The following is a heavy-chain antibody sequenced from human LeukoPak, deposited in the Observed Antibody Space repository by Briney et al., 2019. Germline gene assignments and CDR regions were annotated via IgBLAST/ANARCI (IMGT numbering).Heavy chain of an antibody. D-gene: IGHD6-6*01. CDR1: GYTFTGYY. CDR3: ATSSSSSSDHF. CDR2: INPSSGGT. J-gene: IGHJ4*02. Sequence: ASVKVSCKASGYTFTGYYMHWVRQAPGQGLEWMGWINPSSGGTNYAQKFQGRVTMTRDTSISTAYVELSRLRSDDTAVYYCATSSSSSSDHFWGQGTLVTVSS. V-gene: IGHV1-2*02.